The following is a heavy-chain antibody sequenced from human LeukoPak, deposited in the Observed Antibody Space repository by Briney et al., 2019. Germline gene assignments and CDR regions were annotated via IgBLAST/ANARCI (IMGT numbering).Heavy chain of an antibody. CDR1: GYTFTGYY. V-gene: IGHV1-2*02. CDR2: INPNSGGT. Sequence: GASVKVSCKASGYTFTGYYMHWVRQAPGQGLEWMGWINPNSGGTNYAQKFQGRVTMTRDTSISTAYMELSRLRSDDTAVYYCARVYLLEWEPNRPFDYWGQGTLVTVSS. J-gene: IGHJ4*02. D-gene: IGHD1-26*01. CDR3: ARVYLLEWEPNRPFDY.